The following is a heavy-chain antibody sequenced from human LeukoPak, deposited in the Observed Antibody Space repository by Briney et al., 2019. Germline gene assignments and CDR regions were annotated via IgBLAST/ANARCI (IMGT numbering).Heavy chain of an antibody. CDR3: ARHVDSSGWYRSYFGY. Sequence: SETLSLTCTVSGGSISSSSYYWGWIRQPPGKGLEWIATVDHTGSTYYNPSLKSRVTISVDTSKNQFALKLTSVSAADTAVYYCARHVDSSGWYRSYFGYWGQGTLVTVSS. V-gene: IGHV4-39*01. D-gene: IGHD6-19*01. CDR2: VDHTGST. CDR1: GGSISSSSYY. J-gene: IGHJ4*02.